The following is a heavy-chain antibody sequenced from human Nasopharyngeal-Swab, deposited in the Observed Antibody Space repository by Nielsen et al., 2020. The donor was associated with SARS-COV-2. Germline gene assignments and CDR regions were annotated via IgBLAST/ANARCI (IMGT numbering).Heavy chain of an antibody. CDR2: ITGSGDAT. V-gene: IGHV3-23*01. J-gene: IGHJ4*02. CDR3: AKNRWGSSGWFEIDY. Sequence: GESLKISCGASGFTFSSYTMSWVRQAPGRGLEWVSAITGSGDATNYADSVRGRFTISRDNSKSTLYLQMNSLRAEDTAEYYCAKNRWGSSGWFEIDYWGQGTLVTVSS. D-gene: IGHD6-19*01. CDR1: GFTFSSYT.